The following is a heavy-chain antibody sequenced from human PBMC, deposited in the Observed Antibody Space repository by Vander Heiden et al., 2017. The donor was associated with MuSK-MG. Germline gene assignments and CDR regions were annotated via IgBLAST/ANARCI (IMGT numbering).Heavy chain of an antibody. V-gene: IGHV1-18*01. CDR1: GYTFTSYG. Sequence: QVQLVQSGAEVKKPGASVKVSCKASGYTFTSYGISWVRQAPGQGLEWMGWISAYNGNTNYAQKLQGRVTMTTDTSTSTAYMELRSLRSEDTAVYYCARDMVYYDDSSGYENWFDPWGQGTLVTVSS. CDR2: ISAYNGNT. CDR3: ARDMVYYDDSSGYENWFDP. J-gene: IGHJ5*02. D-gene: IGHD3-22*01.